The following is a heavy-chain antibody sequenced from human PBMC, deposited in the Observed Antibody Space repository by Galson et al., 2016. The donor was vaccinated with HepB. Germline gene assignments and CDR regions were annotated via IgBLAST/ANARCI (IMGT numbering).Heavy chain of an antibody. V-gene: IGHV4-59*01. CDR1: GGSIRNYF. D-gene: IGHD3-3*01. J-gene: IGHJ4*02. CDR2: IAYNGRT. Sequence: SETLSLTCTISGGSIRNYFWSWIRQPPGKGLEWIGYIAYNGRTNYNPSLKSRVIISMDTSKNYFSLRLSSVAAADTAVCYCARQTTCGVVTYFDLWSQGTLVTVSS. CDR3: ARQTTCGVVTYFDL.